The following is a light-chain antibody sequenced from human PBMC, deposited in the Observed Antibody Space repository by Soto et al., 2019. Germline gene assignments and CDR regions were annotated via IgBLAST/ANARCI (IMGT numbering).Light chain of an antibody. Sequence: QSALTQPASVSGSPGQSITISCTGTSSDDGSYNLVSWYQQCPGKAPKLMIYEDDERPSGVSNRFSGSKSGNTASLTISGLQAEDEADYYCYSYAGRSTSVFGGGTQLTVL. CDR2: EDD. J-gene: IGLJ2*01. CDR1: SSDDGSYNL. CDR3: YSYAGRSTSV. V-gene: IGLV2-23*01.